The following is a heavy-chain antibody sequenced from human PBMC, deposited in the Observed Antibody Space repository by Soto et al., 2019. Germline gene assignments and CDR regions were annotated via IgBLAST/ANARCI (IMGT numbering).Heavy chain of an antibody. J-gene: IGHJ3*02. CDR2: ISYRGST. Sequence: QLQLQESGPGLVKFSETLSLICTVSGGSISSSNYYWGWIRQPPGKGLEWIGTISYRGSTYYKPPKKSRVAIAVDTSKNQFSLELKSVTAADTAVYYCARPTTPGNLDAFDIWGQGTMVTVSS. D-gene: IGHD4-4*01. CDR1: GGSISSSNYY. V-gene: IGHV4-39*01. CDR3: ARPTTPGNLDAFDI.